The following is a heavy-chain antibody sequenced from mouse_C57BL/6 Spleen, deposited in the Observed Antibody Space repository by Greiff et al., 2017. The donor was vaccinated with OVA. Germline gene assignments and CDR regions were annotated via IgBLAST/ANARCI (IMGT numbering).Heavy chain of an antibody. D-gene: IGHD1-1*01. Sequence: QVQLQQPGAELVKPGASVKLSCKASGYTFTSYWMHWVKQRPGQGLEWIGMIHPNSGSTNYNEKFKSKATLTVDKSSSTAYMQLSSLTSEDSAVYYCARRRGYGSSLWFAYWGQGTLVTVSA. V-gene: IGHV1-64*01. J-gene: IGHJ3*01. CDR1: GYTFTSYW. CDR3: ARRRGYGSSLWFAY. CDR2: IHPNSGST.